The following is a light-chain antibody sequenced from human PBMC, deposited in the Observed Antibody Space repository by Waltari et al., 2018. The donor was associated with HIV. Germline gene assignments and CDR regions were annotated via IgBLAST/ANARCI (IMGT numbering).Light chain of an antibody. CDR3: NSRDSSGNHLV. V-gene: IGLV3-19*01. Sequence: SSELTQDPAVSVALGQPVRITCQGDSPRSYYASWYQQKPGQAPVLFIYGKNNRPSGIPDRFSGSYSGNTASLTITGAQAEDEADYYCNSRDSSGNHLVFGGGTKLTVL. CDR1: SPRSYY. J-gene: IGLJ2*01. CDR2: GKN.